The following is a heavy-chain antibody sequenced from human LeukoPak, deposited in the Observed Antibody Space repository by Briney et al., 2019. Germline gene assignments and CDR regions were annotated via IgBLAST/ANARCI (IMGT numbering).Heavy chain of an antibody. D-gene: IGHD2-2*01. CDR3: AGFDCSSTSCYLDY. V-gene: IGHV4-34*01. CDR2: INHSGGT. Sequence: SETLSLTCAVYGGSFSGYYWSWIRQPPGKGLEWIGEINHSGGTNYNPSLKSRVTISVDTSKNQFSLKLSTVTAADTAVYYCAGFDCSSTSCYLDYWGQGTLVTVSS. J-gene: IGHJ4*02. CDR1: GGSFSGYY.